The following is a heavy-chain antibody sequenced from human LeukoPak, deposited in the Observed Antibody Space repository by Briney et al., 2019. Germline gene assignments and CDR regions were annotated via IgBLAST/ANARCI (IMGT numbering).Heavy chain of an antibody. Sequence: SSQTLSLTCTVSGGSISSGGYYWSWIRQHPGKGLEWIGYIYYSGSTYYNPSLKSRVTISVDTSKNQFSLKLSSVTAADTAVYYCARDSYYYDSSNDAFDIWAKGQWSPSLQ. D-gene: IGHD3-22*01. CDR3: ARDSYYYDSSNDAFDI. V-gene: IGHV4-31*03. J-gene: IGHJ3*02. CDR2: IYYSGST. CDR1: GGSISSGGYY.